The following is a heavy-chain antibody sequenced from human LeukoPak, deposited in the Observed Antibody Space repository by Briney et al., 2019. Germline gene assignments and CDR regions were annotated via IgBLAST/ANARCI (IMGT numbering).Heavy chain of an antibody. J-gene: IGHJ3*02. CDR3: ATDQAMIVTYAFDI. CDR2: FDPEDGET. CDR1: GYTLTELS. V-gene: IGHV1-24*01. Sequence: ASVKVSCKVSGYTLTELSMHWVRQAPGKGLEWMGGFDPEDGETIYTQKFQGRVTMTEDTSTDTAYIELSSLRSEDTAVYYCATDQAMIVTYAFDIWGQGTMVTVSS. D-gene: IGHD3-22*01.